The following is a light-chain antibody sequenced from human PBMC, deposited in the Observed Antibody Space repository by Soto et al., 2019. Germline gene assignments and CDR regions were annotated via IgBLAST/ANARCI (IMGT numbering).Light chain of an antibody. Sequence: EIVLTQSPGTLSLSPGDRATLSCWASQSVSGYLAWYQQKLGQAPRLLIYDASNRATGIPAGFSGSGSGTDFTLTISSLEPEDFAIYYCQHRSDWPITFGQGTRLEIK. CDR2: DAS. CDR1: QSVSGY. J-gene: IGKJ5*01. CDR3: QHRSDWPIT. V-gene: IGKV3-11*01.